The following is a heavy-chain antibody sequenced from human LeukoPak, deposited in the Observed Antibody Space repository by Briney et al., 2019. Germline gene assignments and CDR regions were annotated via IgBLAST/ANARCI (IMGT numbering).Heavy chain of an antibody. CDR1: GYTFTGYY. CDR3: ARTHRGFDY. D-gene: IGHD1-14*01. V-gene: IGHV1-2*02. CDR2: INPNSGGT. Sequence: ASVKVSCKASGYTFTGYYMHWVRQAPGQGLEWMGWINPNSGGTNYAQKFQGRVTMTTDTSTSTAYMELRSLRSDDTAVYYCARTHRGFDYWGQGTLVTVSS. J-gene: IGHJ4*02.